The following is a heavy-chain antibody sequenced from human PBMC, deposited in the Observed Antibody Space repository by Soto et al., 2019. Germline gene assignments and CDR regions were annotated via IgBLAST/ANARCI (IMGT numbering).Heavy chain of an antibody. CDR2: IIPMLGMS. Sequence: QVQLVQSGAEVKKPGSSVRVSCTASGDTFNFYTISWVRQVPGQGPEWMRRIIPMLGMSNYAQKFQGRVPIMADKATSTVYLNLSGLTSEDTAVYYCATNYGSGSTHFAYWGQGTLVTVSS. D-gene: IGHD3-10*01. CDR3: ATNYGSGSTHFAY. CDR1: GDTFNFYT. J-gene: IGHJ4*02. V-gene: IGHV1-69*02.